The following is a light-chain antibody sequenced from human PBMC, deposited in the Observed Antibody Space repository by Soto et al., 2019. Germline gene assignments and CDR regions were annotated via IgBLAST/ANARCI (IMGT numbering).Light chain of an antibody. CDR2: GAS. CDR1: QSVSSN. Sequence: EIVMTQSPATLSVSPGERATLSYRASQSVSSNLAWYQQKPGQAPRLLIYGASTRATGIPARFSGSGSGTEFTLTISSLQSEDFAVYYCQQYNNWPPKFTFGPGTKVDIK. J-gene: IGKJ3*01. V-gene: IGKV3-15*01. CDR3: QQYNNWPPKFT.